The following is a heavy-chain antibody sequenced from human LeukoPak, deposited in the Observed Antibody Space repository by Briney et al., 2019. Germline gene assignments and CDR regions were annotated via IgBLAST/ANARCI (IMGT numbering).Heavy chain of an antibody. D-gene: IGHD5-24*01. CDR1: GDSVSINRGA. CDR2: TYYMSKWYN. V-gene: IGHV6-1*01. Sequence: SQTLSLTCAISGDSVSINRGAWNWIRQSPSRGLEGLGRTYYMSKWYNDYAVSEKSRITINPDTSKNQFSLQLNSVTPEDTAVYYCARGWLQSYFDYWGQGTLV. CDR3: ARGWLQSYFDY. J-gene: IGHJ4*02.